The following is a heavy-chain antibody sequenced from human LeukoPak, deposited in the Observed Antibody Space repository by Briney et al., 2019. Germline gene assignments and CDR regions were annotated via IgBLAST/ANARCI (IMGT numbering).Heavy chain of an antibody. Sequence: PGESLKISCNGSGYIFTSYWIGWVRQMPGKGLEWMGSIYPGDSDTTYNPSFQGQVTISADKSISTAYLQWNSLKASDTAMYYCALGVAGRFAFWGQGTLVTASS. CDR2: IYPGDSDT. V-gene: IGHV5-51*01. J-gene: IGHJ4*02. CDR1: GYIFTSYW. D-gene: IGHD6-19*01. CDR3: ALGVAGRFAF.